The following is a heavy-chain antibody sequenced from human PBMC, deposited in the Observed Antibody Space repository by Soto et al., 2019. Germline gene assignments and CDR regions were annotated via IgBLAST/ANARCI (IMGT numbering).Heavy chain of an antibody. D-gene: IGHD3-9*01. CDR2: IYYSGST. J-gene: IGHJ5*02. CDR3: ASAYDILTGYYKVSNWFDP. Sequence: PSETLSLTCTVSGGSISSSSYYWGWIRQPPGKGLERIGSIYYSGSTYYNPSLKSRVTISVDTSKNQFSLKLSSVTAADTAVYYCASAYDILTGYYKVSNWFDPWGQGTLVTVSS. V-gene: IGHV4-39*01. CDR1: GGSISSSSYY.